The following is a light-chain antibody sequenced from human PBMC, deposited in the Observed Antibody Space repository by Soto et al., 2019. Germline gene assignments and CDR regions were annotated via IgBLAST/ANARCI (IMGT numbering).Light chain of an antibody. J-gene: IGLJ3*02. CDR1: SSDVGSYNL. Sequence: QSVLTQPASVSGSPGQSITISCTGTSSDVGSYNLVSWYQQHPGKAPKLMIYEGSKRPSGVSNRFSGSKSGNTASLTISGLQAEDEADYYCSSFVSGATWVFGGGTKVTVL. V-gene: IGLV2-23*01. CDR2: EGS. CDR3: SSFVSGATWV.